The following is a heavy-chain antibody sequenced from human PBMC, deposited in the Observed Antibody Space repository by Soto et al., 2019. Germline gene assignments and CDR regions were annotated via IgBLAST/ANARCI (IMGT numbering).Heavy chain of an antibody. J-gene: IGHJ4*02. Sequence: ASVKVSCKASGGTFSSYAISWVRQAPGQGLEWMGGIIPIFGTANYAQKFQGRVTITADESTSTAYMELSSLRSEDTAVYYCARAKLRFLEWIPDFDYWGQGTLVTVSS. D-gene: IGHD3-3*01. CDR1: GGTFSSYA. V-gene: IGHV1-69*13. CDR3: ARAKLRFLEWIPDFDY. CDR2: IIPIFGTA.